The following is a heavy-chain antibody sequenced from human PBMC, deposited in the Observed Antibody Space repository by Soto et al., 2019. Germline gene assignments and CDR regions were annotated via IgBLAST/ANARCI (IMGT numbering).Heavy chain of an antibody. CDR3: ARDSRTVGATDWFDP. D-gene: IGHD1-26*01. J-gene: IGHJ5*02. Sequence: GGSLRLSCAASGFTFSDYYMSWIRQAPGKGLEWVSYISSSSSYTNYADSVKGRFTISRDNAKNSLYLQMNSLRAEDTAVYYCARDSRTVGATDWFDPWGQGTLVTVSS. CDR1: GFTFSDYY. CDR2: ISSSSSYT. V-gene: IGHV3-11*05.